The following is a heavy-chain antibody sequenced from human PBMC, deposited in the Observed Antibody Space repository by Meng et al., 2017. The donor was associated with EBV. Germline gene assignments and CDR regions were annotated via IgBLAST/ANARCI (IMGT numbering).Heavy chain of an antibody. CDR3: ARVGIAVAGTGDY. Sequence: VQLGQFGAEVKKPGASVKVSCKASGYTFTGYYMHWVRQAPGQGLEWMGRINPNSGGTNYAQKFQGRVTMTRDTSISTAYMELSRLRSDDTAVYYCARVGIAVAGTGDYWGQGTLVTVSS. CDR2: INPNSGGT. D-gene: IGHD6-19*01. CDR1: GYTFTGYY. J-gene: IGHJ4*02. V-gene: IGHV1-2*06.